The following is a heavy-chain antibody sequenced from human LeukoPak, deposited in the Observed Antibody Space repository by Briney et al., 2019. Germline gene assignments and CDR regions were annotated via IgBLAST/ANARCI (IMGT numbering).Heavy chain of an antibody. CDR2: IYYSGST. CDR3: ARGLYYYDSSGYSASIAFDY. D-gene: IGHD3-22*01. Sequence: SETLSLTCTVSGGSISSHYWSWIRQPPEKGLEWIGYIYYSGSTNYNPSLKSRVTISVDTSKNQFSLKLSSVTAADTAVYYCARGLYYYDSSGYSASIAFDYWGQGTLVTVSS. J-gene: IGHJ4*02. CDR1: GGSISSHY. V-gene: IGHV4-59*11.